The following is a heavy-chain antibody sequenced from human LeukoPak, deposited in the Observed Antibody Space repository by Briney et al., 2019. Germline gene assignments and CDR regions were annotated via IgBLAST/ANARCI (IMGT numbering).Heavy chain of an antibody. CDR3: ARLPDPQFSIDY. Sequence: RGESLKISCKGSGYSFTSYWIGWVRQMPGKGLEWMGIIYPGDSDTRYSPSFQGQVTISADKSIGTAYLQWNSLKASDTAMYYCARLPDPQFSIDYWGQGTLVTVSS. J-gene: IGHJ4*02. CDR2: IYPGDSDT. CDR1: GYSFTSYW. D-gene: IGHD3-3*01. V-gene: IGHV5-51*01.